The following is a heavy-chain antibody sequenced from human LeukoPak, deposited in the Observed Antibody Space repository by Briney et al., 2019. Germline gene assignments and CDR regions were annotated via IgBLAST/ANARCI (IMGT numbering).Heavy chain of an antibody. CDR3: ASKLAAADPFDY. D-gene: IGHD6-13*01. CDR1: GYHFTSFW. V-gene: IGHV5-51*01. J-gene: IGHJ4*02. Sequence: LGGSLQISCKGSGYHFTSFWIGWVRQIPGEGLEGMGIIYPGESDTRYSPSFQGQVPISADKSISTAYLQWSRLKASDTAMYYCASKLAAADPFDYWGQGTLVTVPS. CDR2: IYPGESDT.